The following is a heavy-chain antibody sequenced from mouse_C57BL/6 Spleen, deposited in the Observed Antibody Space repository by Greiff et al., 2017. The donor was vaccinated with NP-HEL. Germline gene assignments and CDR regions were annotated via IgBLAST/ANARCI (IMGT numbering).Heavy chain of an antibody. CDR3: ARSGLYLFAY. CDR2: IDPSDSYT. V-gene: IGHV1-50*01. J-gene: IGHJ3*01. D-gene: IGHD2-12*01. Sequence: VQLQQPGAELVKPGASVKLSCKASGYTFTSYWMQWVKQRPGQGLEWIGEIDPSDSYTNYNQKFKGKATLTVDTSSSTAYMQLSSLTSEDSAVYYCARSGLYLFAYWGQGTLVTVSA. CDR1: GYTFTSYW.